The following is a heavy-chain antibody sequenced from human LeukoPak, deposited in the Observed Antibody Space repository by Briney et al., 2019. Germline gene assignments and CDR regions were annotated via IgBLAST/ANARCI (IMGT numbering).Heavy chain of an antibody. V-gene: IGHV4-34*01. J-gene: IGHJ4*02. Sequence: SETLSLTCAVYGGSFSGYYWSWIRQPPGKGLEWIGEINHSGSTNYNPSLKSRVTISVDTSKNQFSLKLSSVTAADTAVYYCARANQYNYFDYWGQGTLVTVSS. CDR3: ARANQYNYFDY. D-gene: IGHD1-1*01. CDR2: INHSGST. CDR1: GGSFSGYY.